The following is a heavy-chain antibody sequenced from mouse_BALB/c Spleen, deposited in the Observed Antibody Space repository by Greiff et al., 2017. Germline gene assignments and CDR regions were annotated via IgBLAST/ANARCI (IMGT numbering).Heavy chain of an antibody. D-gene: IGHD2-4*01. Sequence: VQLKESGPELVKPGASVKMSCKASGYTFTSYVMHWVKQKPGQGLEWIGYINPYNDGTKYNAKFKGKATLTSDKSSSTAYMELSSLTSEDSAVYYCAREGGMITTAYYYAMDYWGQGTSVTVSS. CDR1: GYTFTSYV. V-gene: IGHV1-14*01. J-gene: IGHJ4*01. CDR2: INPYNDGT. CDR3: AREGGMITTAYYYAMDY.